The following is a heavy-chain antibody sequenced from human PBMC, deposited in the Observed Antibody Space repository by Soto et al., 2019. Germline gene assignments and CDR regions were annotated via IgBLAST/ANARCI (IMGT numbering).Heavy chain of an antibody. CDR2: ISYDGSNK. CDR3: ASMYYDSSGYSPFDY. Sequence: GGSLRLSCAASGFTFSSYAMHWVRQAPGKGLEWVAVISYDGSNKYYADSVKGRFNISRDNSKNTLYLQMNSLRAEDTAVYYCASMYYDSSGYSPFDYWGQGTLVTSPQ. J-gene: IGHJ4*02. V-gene: IGHV3-30-3*01. D-gene: IGHD3-22*01. CDR1: GFTFSSYA.